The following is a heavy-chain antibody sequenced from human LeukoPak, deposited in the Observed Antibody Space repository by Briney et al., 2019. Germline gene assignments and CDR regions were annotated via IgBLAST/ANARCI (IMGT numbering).Heavy chain of an antibody. Sequence: GGSLRLSCAASGFTFSGYAMHWVRLAPGKGLEWVAFIRYDGSNKYYADSVKGRFTISRDNSKNTLYLQMNSLRAEDTAVYYCAKVDSSGSNCGDFWGQGTLVTVSS. D-gene: IGHD6-19*01. V-gene: IGHV3-30*02. J-gene: IGHJ4*02. CDR1: GFTFSGYA. CDR3: AKVDSSGSNCGDF. CDR2: IRYDGSNK.